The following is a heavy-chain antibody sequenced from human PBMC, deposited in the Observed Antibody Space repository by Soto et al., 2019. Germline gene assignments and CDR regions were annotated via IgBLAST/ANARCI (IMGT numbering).Heavy chain of an antibody. J-gene: IGHJ4*02. D-gene: IGHD1-26*01. CDR1: GFTFSSYS. V-gene: IGHV3-48*02. CDR3: TREDILGARSFDY. Sequence: HPGGSLRLSCAASGFTFSSYSVNWVRQAPGKGLEWISYISSGSKTIYYADSVKGRFTVSRDNAKNSQYLQMNSLRDEDTAVYYCTREDILGARSFDYWGQGTLVTVSS. CDR2: ISSGSKTI.